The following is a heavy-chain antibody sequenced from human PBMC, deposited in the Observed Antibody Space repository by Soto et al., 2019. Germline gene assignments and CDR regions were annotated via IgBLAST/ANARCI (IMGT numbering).Heavy chain of an antibody. V-gene: IGHV1-46*01. J-gene: IGHJ5*02. D-gene: IGHD6-13*01. Sequence: QVQLVQSGAEVKKPGASVKVSCKASGYTFTSYYMHWVRQAPGQGLEWMGRINPSGGSTSYAQKFQGRVTMTRDTSTSTVVMELSSLRSEDTAVYYCARVGYSREFDPWGQGTLVTVSS. CDR1: GYTFTSYY. CDR3: ARVGYSREFDP. CDR2: INPSGGST.